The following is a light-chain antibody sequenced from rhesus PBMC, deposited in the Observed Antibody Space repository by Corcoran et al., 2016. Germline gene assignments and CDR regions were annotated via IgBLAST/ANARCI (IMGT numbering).Light chain of an antibody. J-gene: IGKJ4*01. V-gene: IGKV1-22*01. CDR1: QSISSW. Sequence: DIQMTQSPSSLSASVGDTVTITCRASQSISSWLAWYQQQPGKAPNLLIYKASTLQSGVPSRFSGSGSGTEFPLTISSLQSEDFATYYCQQYSSSLTFGGGTKVEIK. CDR2: KAS. CDR3: QQYSSSLT.